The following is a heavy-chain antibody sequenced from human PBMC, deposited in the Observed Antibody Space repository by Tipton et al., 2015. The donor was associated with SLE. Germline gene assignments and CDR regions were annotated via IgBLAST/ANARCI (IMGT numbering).Heavy chain of an antibody. J-gene: IGHJ3*02. CDR3: VRLEHSKHAFDI. D-gene: IGHD1/OR15-1a*01. Sequence: TLSLTCTVSYGSISTSSYYWGWIRQPPGKGLEWIGGIYYSGNAYYNPPLKSRVTISVDTSKNQFSLKLSSVTAADTAVYFCVRLEHSKHAFDIWGQGTMVTVSS. V-gene: IGHV4-39*01. CDR1: YGSISTSSYY. CDR2: IYYSGNA.